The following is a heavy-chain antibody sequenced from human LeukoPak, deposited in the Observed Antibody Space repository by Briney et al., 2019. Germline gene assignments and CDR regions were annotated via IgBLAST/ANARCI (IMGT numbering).Heavy chain of an antibody. Sequence: GGSLRLSCAASGFTFSSYFMHWVRQAPGKGLEWVAVISYDGSKIYYADSMKGRFTISRDKSKNTLFLQMNSLRAEDTAVYYCARGCSSTSCSGTFDYWGQGTLVTVSS. CDR2: ISYDGSKI. D-gene: IGHD2-2*01. V-gene: IGHV3-30*01. CDR3: ARGCSSTSCSGTFDY. J-gene: IGHJ4*02. CDR1: GFTFSSYF.